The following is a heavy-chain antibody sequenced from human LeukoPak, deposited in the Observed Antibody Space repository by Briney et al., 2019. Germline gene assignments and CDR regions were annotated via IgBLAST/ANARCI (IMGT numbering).Heavy chain of an antibody. J-gene: IGHJ6*03. CDR1: GFTVSSNY. D-gene: IGHD3-9*01. CDR3: ARLNYDILTGYGGSYYYYYMDV. Sequence: GGSLRLSCAASGFTVSSNYMSWVRQAPGKGLEWVANIKQDGSEKYYVDSVKGRFTISRDNAKNSLYLQMNSLRAEDTAVYYCARLNYDILTGYGGSYYYYYMDVWGKGTTVTVSS. V-gene: IGHV3-7*01. CDR2: IKQDGSEK.